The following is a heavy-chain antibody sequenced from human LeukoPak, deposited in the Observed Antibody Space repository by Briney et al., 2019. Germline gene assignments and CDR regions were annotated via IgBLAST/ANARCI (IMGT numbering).Heavy chain of an antibody. V-gene: IGHV4-59*01. CDR2: IYYSGST. J-gene: IGHJ5*02. CDR3: ARGRDYTRFDP. CDR1: GGSISSYY. Sequence: SETLSLTCTVSGGSISSYYWNWIRQPPGKGLEWIGYIYYSGSTNYNPSLKSRVTISVDTSKIQFSLRLSSVTAADTAVYYCARGRDYTRFDPWGQGTLVTVSS. D-gene: IGHD4-11*01.